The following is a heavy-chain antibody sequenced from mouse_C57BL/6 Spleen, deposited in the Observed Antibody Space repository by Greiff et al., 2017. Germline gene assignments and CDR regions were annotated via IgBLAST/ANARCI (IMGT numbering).Heavy chain of an antibody. CDR3: ARSGTFRYFDY. V-gene: IGHV1-82*01. CDR2: IYPGDGDT. J-gene: IGHJ2*01. D-gene: IGHD3-2*02. Sequence: QVQLQQSGPELVKPGASVQISCKASGYAFSSSWMNWVKQRPGKGLEWSGRIYPGDGDTNYNGKFKGKATLTADKSSSTAYMQLSSLTSEDSAVYFCARSGTFRYFDYWGQGTTLTVSS. CDR1: GYAFSSSW.